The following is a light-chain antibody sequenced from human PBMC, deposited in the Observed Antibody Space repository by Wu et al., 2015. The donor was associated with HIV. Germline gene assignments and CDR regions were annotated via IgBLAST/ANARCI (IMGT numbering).Light chain of an antibody. J-gene: IGKJ2*01. V-gene: IGKV3-11*01. CDR3: QQRSNWPPET. CDR1: QSINNY. Sequence: EIVLTQSPATLSLSPGESATLSCRASQSINNYLAWYQQKPGQAPRLLIYDASKRAIGIPARFSGSGSGTDLTLTISSLEPEDFAVYYCQQRSNWPPETFGPGTRLDIK. CDR2: DAS.